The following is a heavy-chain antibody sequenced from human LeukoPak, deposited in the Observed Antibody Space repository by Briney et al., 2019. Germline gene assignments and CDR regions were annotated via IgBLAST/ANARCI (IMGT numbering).Heavy chain of an antibody. CDR2: IYHSGST. CDR3: ATDKNRY. V-gene: IGHV4-38-2*02. CDR1: GGSISSGYY. D-gene: IGHD1-14*01. J-gene: IGHJ4*02. Sequence: PSETLSLTCTVSGGSISSGYYWGWIRQPPGKGLEWIGSIYHSGSTYYNPSLKSRVTISVDTSKNQFSLKLSSVTAADTAVYYCATDKNRYWGQGTLVTVSS.